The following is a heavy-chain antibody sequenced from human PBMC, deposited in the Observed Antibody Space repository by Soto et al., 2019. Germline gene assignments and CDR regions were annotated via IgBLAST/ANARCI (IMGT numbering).Heavy chain of an antibody. J-gene: IGHJ6*02. CDR1: GFSFSSYA. CDR2: ISPNGGST. CDR3: ARAGFYYGSGSYGYGMDF. V-gene: IGHV3-64*07. Sequence: EVQLVESGGGLVQPGGSLRLSCAASGFSFSSYAMHWVRQAPGKGLEYVSVISPNGGSTYYSDSVKGRFTISRDNSKNRLYLQMGSLRAEDMAVYYWARAGFYYGSGSYGYGMDFWGQGTSVTVSS. D-gene: IGHD3-10*01.